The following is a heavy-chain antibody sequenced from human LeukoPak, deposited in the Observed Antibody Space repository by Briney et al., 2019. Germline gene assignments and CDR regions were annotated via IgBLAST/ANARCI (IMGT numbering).Heavy chain of an antibody. Sequence: PSETLSLTCAVSGGSFSGYYWSWIRQPPGKGLEWMGEINHSGSTNYKPSLKSRVTISVDTSKNQFSLKLSSATAADTAVYYCAREGKSYPNDAFDIWGQGTMVTVSS. CDR2: INHSGST. V-gene: IGHV4-34*01. CDR3: AREGKSYPNDAFDI. CDR1: GGSFSGYY. J-gene: IGHJ3*02.